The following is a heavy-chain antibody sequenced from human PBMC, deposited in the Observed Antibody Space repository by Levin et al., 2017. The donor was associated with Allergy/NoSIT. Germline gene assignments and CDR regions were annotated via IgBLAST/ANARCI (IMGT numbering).Heavy chain of an antibody. J-gene: IGHJ6*02. V-gene: IGHV4-4*07. CDR3: ARIATAGSGKHYYGMDV. CDR1: GGSISGYY. CDR2: IYTSGSI. Sequence: SQTLSLTCTVSGGSISGYYWSWIRQPAGKGLEWIGRIYTSGSINYNPSLKSRVTMSVDTSKNQFSLKLSSGTAADTAVYYCARIATAGSGKHYYGMDVWGQGRTVTVSS. D-gene: IGHD6-13*01.